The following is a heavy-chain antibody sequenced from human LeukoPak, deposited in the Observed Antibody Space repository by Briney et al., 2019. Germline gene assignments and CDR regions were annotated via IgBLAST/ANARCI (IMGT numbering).Heavy chain of an antibody. V-gene: IGHV3-23*01. D-gene: IGHD2-15*01. CDR1: GFTFSNHA. Sequence: GGSLRLSCAASGFTFSNHAMNWVRQAPGKGLEWVSIISGSGTVTYYADSVKGRFTISRDNSKNTLFLQMNSLRAEDTAIYYCAKTSVGEGRIVGSGYFDNWGQGTLVTVSS. CDR2: ISGSGTVT. CDR3: AKTSVGEGRIVGSGYFDN. J-gene: IGHJ4*02.